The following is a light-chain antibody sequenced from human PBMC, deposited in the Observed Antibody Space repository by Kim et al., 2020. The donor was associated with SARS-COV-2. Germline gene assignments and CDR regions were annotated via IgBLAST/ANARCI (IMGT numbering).Light chain of an antibody. CDR3: QQSNTLPNT. J-gene: IGKJ2*01. Sequence: DIQMTQSPSSLSASVGDRVTITCRASQSISSFLNWYQQKPGKAPKLLIYAASNLQSGVPSRFSGSESGTDFTLTISNLQPEDFATYYCQQSNTLPNTFGQGTKLEI. V-gene: IGKV1-39*01. CDR1: QSISSF. CDR2: AAS.